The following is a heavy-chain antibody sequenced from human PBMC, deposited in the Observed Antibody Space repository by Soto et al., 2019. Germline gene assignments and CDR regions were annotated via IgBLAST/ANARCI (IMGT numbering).Heavy chain of an antibody. V-gene: IGHV3-30*18. Sequence: GGSLRLSCAASGFTFSSYGMHWVRQAPGKGLEWVAVISYDGSNKYYADSVKGRFTISRDNSKNTLYLQMNSLRAEDTAVYYCAKAPRRAYGSGSYFGYWGQGTLVTVSS. J-gene: IGHJ4*02. CDR2: ISYDGSNK. D-gene: IGHD3-10*01. CDR3: AKAPRRAYGSGSYFGY. CDR1: GFTFSSYG.